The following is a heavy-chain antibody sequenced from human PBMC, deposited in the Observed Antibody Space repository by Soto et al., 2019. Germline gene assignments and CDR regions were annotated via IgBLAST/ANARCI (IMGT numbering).Heavy chain of an antibody. CDR2: ISAYNGNT. CDR1: GYTFTSYG. Sequence: ASVKVSCKASGYTFTSYGISWVRQAPGQGLEWMGWISAYNGNTNYAQKLQGRVTMTTDTSTSTAYMELRSLRSDDTAVYYCAGGIAAAGTGTSYFDYWGQGTLVTVSS. CDR3: AGGIAAAGTGTSYFDY. V-gene: IGHV1-18*01. J-gene: IGHJ4*02. D-gene: IGHD6-13*01.